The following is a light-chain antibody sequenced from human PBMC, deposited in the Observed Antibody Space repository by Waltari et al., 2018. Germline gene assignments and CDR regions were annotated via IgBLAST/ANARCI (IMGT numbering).Light chain of an antibody. CDR3: QQYNNWPPYI. CDR2: GAS. CDR1: QSVSTN. Sequence: TPSPSPLSLSPGDRATLSCRASQSVSTNLAWYQKKPGQAPGLLIYGASIRATGIPARFSGRGAGTEFTLTISSLQSEDFAVYYCQQYNNWPPYIFGQGSQLEI. V-gene: IGKV3-15*01. J-gene: IGKJ2*01.